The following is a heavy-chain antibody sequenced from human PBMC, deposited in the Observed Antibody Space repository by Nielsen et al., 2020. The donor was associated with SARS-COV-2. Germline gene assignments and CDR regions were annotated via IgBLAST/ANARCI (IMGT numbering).Heavy chain of an antibody. CDR1: GYTFTAYA. D-gene: IGHD2-2*01. CDR2: INSDSGNT. V-gene: IGHV1-3*04. Sequence: ASVKVSCKASGYTFTAYAIHWVRQDPGQRLEWMGWINSDSGNTKYSQKFRGRVTITRDTSASTAYMELSGLSSKDTAVYYCARSRGCSATSCFFDYWGQGALVTVSS. J-gene: IGHJ4*02. CDR3: ARSRGCSATSCFFDY.